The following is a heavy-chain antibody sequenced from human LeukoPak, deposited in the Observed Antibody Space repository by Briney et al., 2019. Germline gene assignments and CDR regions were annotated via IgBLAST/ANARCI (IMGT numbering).Heavy chain of an antibody. CDR2: ISAYNGNT. D-gene: IGHD2-15*01. J-gene: IGHJ5*02. CDR1: GYTFTSYG. V-gene: IGHV1-18*01. Sequence: ASVKVSCKASGYTFTSYGISWVRQAPGQGLEWMGWISAYNGNTNYAQKLQGRVTITADESTSTAYMELSRLRSEDTAVYYCARGYCGGGSCYNSRGWFDPWGQGTLVTVSS. CDR3: ARGYCGGGSCYNSRGWFDP.